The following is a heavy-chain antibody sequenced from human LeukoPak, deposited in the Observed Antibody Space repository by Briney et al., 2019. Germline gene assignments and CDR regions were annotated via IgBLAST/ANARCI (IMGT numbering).Heavy chain of an antibody. J-gene: IGHJ4*02. V-gene: IGHV3-74*01. CDR1: GFTFSSYW. CDR2: SNDDGSNT. Sequence: AGGSLRLSCAASGFTFSSYWMHWVRQAPGKGLVWVSRSNDDGSNTDYADSVKGRFTVSRDNAKNTLYLQMNSLRAEDTAVYYCVRGAREGEGYYWGQGTLVTVSS. D-gene: IGHD1-26*01. CDR3: VRGAREGEGYY.